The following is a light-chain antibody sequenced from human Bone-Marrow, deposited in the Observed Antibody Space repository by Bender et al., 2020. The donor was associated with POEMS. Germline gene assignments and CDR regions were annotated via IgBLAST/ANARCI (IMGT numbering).Light chain of an antibody. CDR2: GVT. V-gene: IGLV2-11*01. CDR1: NF. CDR3: ISYVSDSTYV. Sequence: NFVSWYQHHPGTAPKLMIYGVTKRPSGVPDRFSGSKSGNTASLTISGLQADDEADYYCISYVSDSTYVFGTGTTVTVL. J-gene: IGLJ1*01.